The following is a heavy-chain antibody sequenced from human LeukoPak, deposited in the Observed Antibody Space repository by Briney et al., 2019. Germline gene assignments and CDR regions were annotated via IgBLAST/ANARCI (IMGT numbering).Heavy chain of an antibody. CDR3: ARDQTQAGPTTVDY. CDR2: INTDGTNI. D-gene: IGHD1-14*01. J-gene: IGHJ4*02. Sequence: PGGYLRLSCVASGFTFSNSWMHWVRQAPGKGLLWVSRINTDGTNIKYADSVKGRFTISRDNAKNTLYLQMHTLSAEDTAVYYCARDQTQAGPTTVDYWGQGTLVTVSS. CDR1: GFTFSNSW. V-gene: IGHV3-74*03.